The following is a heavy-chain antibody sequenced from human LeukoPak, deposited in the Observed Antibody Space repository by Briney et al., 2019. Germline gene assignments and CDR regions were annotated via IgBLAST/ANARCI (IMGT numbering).Heavy chain of an antibody. CDR1: GFTFSSYA. CDR2: ISGSGGST. Sequence: WGSLRLSCAASGFTFSSYAMSWVRRAPGKGLELVSAISGSGGSTYYADSVKGRFTISRDNSKNTLYLQMNSLRAEDTAVYYCAKDPTGEMATRGLFDYWGQGTLVTVSS. V-gene: IGHV3-23*01. CDR3: AKDPTGEMATRGLFDY. D-gene: IGHD5-24*01. J-gene: IGHJ4*02.